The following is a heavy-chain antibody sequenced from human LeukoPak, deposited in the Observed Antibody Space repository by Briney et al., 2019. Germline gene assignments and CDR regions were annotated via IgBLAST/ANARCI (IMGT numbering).Heavy chain of an antibody. CDR3: ARDKDYSFDY. CDR1: GFTFSSYA. Sequence: GRSLRLSCAASGFTFSSYAMHWVRQAPGKGLEWVAVISYDGSNKYYADSVKGRFTISRDNSKNTLYLQMNSLRAEDTAVYYCARDKDYSFDYWGQGTLVTVSS. CDR2: ISYDGSNK. D-gene: IGHD3/OR15-3a*01. J-gene: IGHJ4*02. V-gene: IGHV3-30-3*01.